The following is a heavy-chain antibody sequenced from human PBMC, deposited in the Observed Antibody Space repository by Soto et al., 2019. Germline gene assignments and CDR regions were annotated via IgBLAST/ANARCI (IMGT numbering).Heavy chain of an antibody. Sequence: GESLKISCKGSGYSFTIYCISWVRQMPWKGLEWMGRIDPSDSYTNYGPSFQGHVTMSVDKSTSTAYLQWSSLKASDTAMYYCARMDGLVRGITKNWFDPWGQGTLVTVSS. CDR3: ARMDGLVRGITKNWFDP. D-gene: IGHD3-10*01. CDR2: IDPSDSYT. J-gene: IGHJ5*02. CDR1: GYSFTIYC. V-gene: IGHV5-10-1*01.